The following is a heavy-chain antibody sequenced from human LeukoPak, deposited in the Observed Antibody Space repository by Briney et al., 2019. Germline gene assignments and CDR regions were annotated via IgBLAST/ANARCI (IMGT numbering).Heavy chain of an antibody. Sequence: GGSLRLSCAASGFTFSSYAMSWVRQAPGKGLEWVSAISGSGGSTYYADSVKGRFTISRDNSKNTLYLQMNSLRAEDTAVYYCAKDVLLWFGESDAFDIWGQGTMVTVSS. CDR3: AKDVLLWFGESDAFDI. V-gene: IGHV3-23*01. CDR1: GFTFSSYA. CDR2: ISGSGGST. J-gene: IGHJ3*02. D-gene: IGHD3-10*01.